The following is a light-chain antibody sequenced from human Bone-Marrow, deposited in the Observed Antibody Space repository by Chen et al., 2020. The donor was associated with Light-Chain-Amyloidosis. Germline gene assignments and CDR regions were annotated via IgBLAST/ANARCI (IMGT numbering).Light chain of an antibody. CDR1: NSDVGGSNY. J-gene: IGLJ2*01. CDR2: DVS. Sequence: QSALTQPASVSGSPGQSLTISCTGTNSDVGGSNYVSWYQLHPGKAPKLIIYDVSHRRSGISNRFSGSESGNTASLTVSGLQAEDEADYYCNSSTTSSSPVVFGGGTKLTVL. V-gene: IGLV2-14*01. CDR3: NSSTTSSSPVV.